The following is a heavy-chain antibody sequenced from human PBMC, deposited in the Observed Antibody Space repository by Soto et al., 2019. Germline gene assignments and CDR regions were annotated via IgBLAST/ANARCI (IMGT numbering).Heavy chain of an antibody. J-gene: IGHJ6*02. CDR1: GGSISSYY. Sequence: SETLSLTCTVSGGSISSYYWSWIRQPPGKGLEWIGYIYHSGSTNYNPSLKSRVTISVDTSKNKFSLKLSPVTASDTAVYYCGRELLCCGESSMYSMDVWGQGTTVTVSS. CDR2: IYHSGST. CDR3: GRELLCCGESSMYSMDV. V-gene: IGHV4-59*08. D-gene: IGHD3-10*01.